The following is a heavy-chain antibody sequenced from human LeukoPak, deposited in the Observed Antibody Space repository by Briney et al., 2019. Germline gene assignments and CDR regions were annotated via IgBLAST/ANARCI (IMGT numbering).Heavy chain of an antibody. J-gene: IGHJ4*02. CDR2: ISSSSSYI. D-gene: IGHD1-26*01. Sequence: GGFLRPSCAASGFTFSSYSMNWVRQAPGKGLEWASSISSSSSYIYYADSVKGRFTISRDNAKNSLYLQMNSLRAEDTAVYYCARDRIVGARLFDYWGQGTLVTVSS. V-gene: IGHV3-21*01. CDR3: ARDRIVGARLFDY. CDR1: GFTFSSYS.